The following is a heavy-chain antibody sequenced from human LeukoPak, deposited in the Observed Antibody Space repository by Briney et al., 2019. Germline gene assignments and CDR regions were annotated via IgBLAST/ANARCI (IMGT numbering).Heavy chain of an antibody. D-gene: IGHD4-23*01. V-gene: IGHV3-7*03. J-gene: IGHJ6*04. CDR1: GFTFSSYW. CDR2: IKQDGSEK. Sequence: PGGSLRLSCAASGFTFSSYWMNWVRQAPGKGLEWVANIKQDGSEKYYVDSVKGRFTISRDNTKNSLYLQMNSLRAEDKAVYFCARGAYGGRGYYYGVDVWGKGTTVTVSS. CDR3: ARGAYGGRGYYYGVDV.